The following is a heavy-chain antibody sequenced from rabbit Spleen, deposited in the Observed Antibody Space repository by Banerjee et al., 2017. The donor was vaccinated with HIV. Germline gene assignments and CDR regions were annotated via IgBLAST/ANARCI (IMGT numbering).Heavy chain of an antibody. Sequence: QEQLEESGGDLVKPEGSLTLTCTASGFSFSSSYWMCWVRQAPGKGLEWIACIYGGNSGSAWYASWVKGRFTISKTSSTTVTLQMTRLTAADTATYFCARSDSSSGYALNLWGPGTLVTVS. CDR2: IYGGNSGSA. J-gene: IGHJ4*01. CDR1: GFSFSSSYW. V-gene: IGHV1S45*01. D-gene: IGHD1-1*01. CDR3: ARSDSSSGYALNL.